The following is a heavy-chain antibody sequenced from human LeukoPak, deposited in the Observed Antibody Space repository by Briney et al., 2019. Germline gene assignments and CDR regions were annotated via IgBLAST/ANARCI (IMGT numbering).Heavy chain of an antibody. V-gene: IGHV4-59*01. CDR3: ARETSQKGAHYMDV. J-gene: IGHJ6*03. CDR2: IYYSGST. CDR1: GRSISSYY. Sequence: SETLSLTCTVSGRSISSYYWSWIRQPPGKGLEWLGYIYYSGSTNYNPSLKSRVTISVDTSKNQFSLKLSSVTAADTAVYYCARETSQKGAHYMDVWGKGTTVTISS. D-gene: IGHD3-16*01.